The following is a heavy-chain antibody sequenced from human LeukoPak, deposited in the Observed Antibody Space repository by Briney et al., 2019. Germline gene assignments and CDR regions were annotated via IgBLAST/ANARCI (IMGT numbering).Heavy chain of an antibody. CDR3: TRGGTVCYFDY. Sequence: GGSLRLSCAASGFTVSSNYMSWVRQAPGKGLDWVSVIYSDGSTYYADSVKGRFTISRDNSKNTLYLQMNSLRAEDTAVYYCTRGGTVCYFDYWGQGTLVTVSP. D-gene: IGHD3-16*01. CDR2: IYSDGST. V-gene: IGHV3-66*01. J-gene: IGHJ4*02. CDR1: GFTVSSNY.